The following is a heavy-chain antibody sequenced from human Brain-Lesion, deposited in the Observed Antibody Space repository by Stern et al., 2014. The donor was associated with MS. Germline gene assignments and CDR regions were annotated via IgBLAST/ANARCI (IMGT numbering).Heavy chain of an antibody. V-gene: IGHV4-61*02. D-gene: IGHD2-2*01. J-gene: IGHJ6*02. CDR1: GGSISSGGYY. CDR2: IFNSGST. Sequence: QVQLVESGPGLVKPSQTLSLSCTVSGGSISSGGYYWSWIRQPAGKGLEWIGRIFNSGSTSYNPPLQSRVTISIATSKNQFSLRLTSMTAADTAVYYCARGRVVPGFQYYATDVWGQGTTVIVSS. CDR3: ARGRVVPGFQYYATDV.